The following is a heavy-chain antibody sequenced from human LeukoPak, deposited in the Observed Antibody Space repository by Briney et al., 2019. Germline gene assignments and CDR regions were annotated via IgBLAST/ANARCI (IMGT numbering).Heavy chain of an antibody. J-gene: IGHJ4*02. CDR2: ISSSSSYI. D-gene: IGHD3-16*02. V-gene: IGHV3-21*04. CDR1: GFTFSSYS. Sequence: GGSLRLSCAASGFTFSSYSMNWVRLAPGKGLEWVSSISSSSSYIYYADSVKGRFTISRDNSKNTLYLQMNSLRAEDTAVYYCATPQIMITFGGVIAPFDYWGQGTLVTVSS. CDR3: ATPQIMITFGGVIAPFDY.